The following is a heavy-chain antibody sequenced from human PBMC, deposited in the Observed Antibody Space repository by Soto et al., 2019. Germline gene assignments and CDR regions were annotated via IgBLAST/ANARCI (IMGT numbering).Heavy chain of an antibody. CDR3: ARLEATGGPYYYDSSGYTDY. D-gene: IGHD3-22*01. CDR2: IYPGDSDT. Sequence: GESLKISCKGSGYSFTSYWIGWVRQMPGKGLEWMGIIYPGDSDTRYSPSFQGQVTISADKSISTAYLQWSSLKASDTAMYYCARLEATGGPYYYDSSGYTDYWGQGTLVTVSS. CDR1: GYSFTSYW. V-gene: IGHV5-51*01. J-gene: IGHJ4*02.